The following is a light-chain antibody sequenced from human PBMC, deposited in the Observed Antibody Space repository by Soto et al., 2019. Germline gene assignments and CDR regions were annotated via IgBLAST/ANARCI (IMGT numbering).Light chain of an antibody. CDR2: GAS. V-gene: IGKV3-20*01. CDR3: QKYGSSPPT. CDR1: QSVSKNY. Sequence: EIVLTQSPGTLSLSPGERGTLSCRASQSVSKNYVAWYQQKPGQAPRLLINGASSRATGIPDRFSGSGSGTAFALTICRMETDDFAVSYCQKYGSSPPTFGGG. J-gene: IGKJ4*01.